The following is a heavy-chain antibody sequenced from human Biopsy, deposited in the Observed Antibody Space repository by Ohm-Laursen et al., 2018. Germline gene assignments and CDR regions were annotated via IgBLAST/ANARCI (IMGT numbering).Heavy chain of an antibody. V-gene: IGHV1-69*13. D-gene: IGHD1-26*01. J-gene: IGHJ4*02. CDR3: ARYASYSGNYGHFDY. CDR2: VIPVFGTT. Sequence: SVKVSCKTSGGTFSNYAIGWVRQAPGQGLEWMGKVIPVFGTTDYAQNFQGRLTLTADESTSTVYMDLTGLRSDDTGIYYCARYASYSGNYGHFDYWGQGTLVTVSS. CDR1: GGTFSNYA.